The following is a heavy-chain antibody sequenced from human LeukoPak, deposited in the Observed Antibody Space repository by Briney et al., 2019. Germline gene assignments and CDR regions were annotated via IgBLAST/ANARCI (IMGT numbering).Heavy chain of an antibody. Sequence: GGSLRLSCAASGFTFSSYWMHWVRQAPGKGLVWVSRINSDGSSTSYADSVKGRFTISRDNAKNTLYLQMNSLRAEDTAVYYCAKSSMIVVGGFDYWGQGTLVTVSS. CDR3: AKSSMIVVGGFDY. CDR1: GFTFSSYW. V-gene: IGHV3-74*01. CDR2: INSDGSST. D-gene: IGHD3-22*01. J-gene: IGHJ4*02.